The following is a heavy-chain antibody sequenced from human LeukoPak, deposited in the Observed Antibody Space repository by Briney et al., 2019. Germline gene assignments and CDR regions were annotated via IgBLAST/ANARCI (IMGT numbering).Heavy chain of an antibody. CDR3: AREVSRWEPLRPSSEFDP. D-gene: IGHD1-26*01. Sequence: GRSLRLSCAASGFTFSSYAMHWVRQAPGKGLEWVAVISYDGSNKYYADSVKGRFTISRDNSKNTLYLQMNSLRAEDTAVYYCAREVSRWEPLRPSSEFDPWGQGTLVTVSS. J-gene: IGHJ5*02. CDR2: ISYDGSNK. CDR1: GFTFSSYA. V-gene: IGHV3-30-3*01.